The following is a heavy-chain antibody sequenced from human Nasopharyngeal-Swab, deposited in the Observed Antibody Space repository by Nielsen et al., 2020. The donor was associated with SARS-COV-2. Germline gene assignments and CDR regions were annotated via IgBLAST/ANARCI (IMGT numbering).Heavy chain of an antibody. CDR3: AKWGGRDGYNLGAFDI. V-gene: IGHV3-23*01. D-gene: IGHD5-24*01. CDR1: GFTFSSYT. Sequence: GSLRLSCAASGFTFSSYTMSWVRQAPGKGLEWVSAISGSGGSTYYADSVKGRFTISRDNSKNTLYLQMNSLRAEDTAVYYCAKWGGRDGYNLGAFDIWGQGTMVTVSS. CDR2: ISGSGGST. J-gene: IGHJ3*02.